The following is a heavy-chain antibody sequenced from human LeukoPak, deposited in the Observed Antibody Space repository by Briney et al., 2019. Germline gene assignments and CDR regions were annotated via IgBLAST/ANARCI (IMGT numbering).Heavy chain of an antibody. CDR1: GFTFSNYW. V-gene: IGHV3-7*04. CDR3: ARGSGPFDP. Sequence: GGSLRLSCAASGFTFSNYWMSWVRQAPGRGLEWVANIKQDGSEKYYAASVKGRFTISRDTAKNSLYLQMNSLRAEDTAVYYCARGSGPFDPWGQGTLVTVSS. D-gene: IGHD3-10*01. J-gene: IGHJ5*02. CDR2: IKQDGSEK.